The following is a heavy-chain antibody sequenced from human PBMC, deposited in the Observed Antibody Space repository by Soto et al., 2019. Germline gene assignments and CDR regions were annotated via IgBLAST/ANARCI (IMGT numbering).Heavy chain of an antibody. V-gene: IGHV3-23*01. CDR1: GFTFSNSD. CDR3: ARRRGSGNYFIDL. J-gene: IGHJ4*02. D-gene: IGHD3-10*01. Sequence: DVQLLGSGGGLVQLGGSLRLSCAASGFTFSNSDMVWVRQAPGKGLEWVSTISSSGTDTYYADSVKGRFTISRDNSRDTLFLQVNNLRAEDTALYYCARRRGSGNYFIDLWGQGTLVTVSS. CDR2: ISSSGTDT.